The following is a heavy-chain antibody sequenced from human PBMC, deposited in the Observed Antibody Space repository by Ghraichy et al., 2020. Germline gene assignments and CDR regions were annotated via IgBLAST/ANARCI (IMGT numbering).Heavy chain of an antibody. J-gene: IGHJ6*02. Sequence: SETLSLTCTVSGGSISSYYWSWIRQPAGKGLEWIGRIYTSGSTNYNPSLKSRVTMSVDTSKNQFSLKLSSVTAADTAVYYCARALTIFGVDSYGMDVWGQGTTVTVSS. V-gene: IGHV4-4*07. CDR3: ARALTIFGVDSYGMDV. D-gene: IGHD3-3*01. CDR1: GGSISSYY. CDR2: IYTSGST.